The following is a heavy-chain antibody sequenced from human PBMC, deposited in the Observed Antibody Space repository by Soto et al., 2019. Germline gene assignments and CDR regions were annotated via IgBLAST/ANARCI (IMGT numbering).Heavy chain of an antibody. Sequence: QVQLVQSGAEVKKPGASVKVSCKASGYTFTSYYMHWVRQAPEQGLEWMGIINPSGGSTSYAQRFQGRVTMTRETSTRTVYMELSSLRSEDTAVYYCARDNRAAAHSTLGYYYMDVWGKGTTVTVSS. CDR3: ARDNRAAAHSTLGYYYMDV. J-gene: IGHJ6*03. D-gene: IGHD6-13*01. CDR1: GYTFTSYY. CDR2: INPSGGST. V-gene: IGHV1-46*03.